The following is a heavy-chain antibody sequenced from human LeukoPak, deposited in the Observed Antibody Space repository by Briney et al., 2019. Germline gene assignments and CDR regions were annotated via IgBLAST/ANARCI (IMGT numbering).Heavy chain of an antibody. CDR2: IYYSGST. J-gene: IGHJ4*02. Sequence: SETLSLTCTVSGGSISSSSYYWGWIRQPPGKGLEWIGTIYYSGSTYYNPSLKSRVTISVDTSKNQFSLKLSSVTAADTAVYYCARLLWFGGYYFGYWGQGTLVTVSS. D-gene: IGHD3-10*01. V-gene: IGHV4-39*01. CDR3: ARLLWFGGYYFGY. CDR1: GGSISSSSYY.